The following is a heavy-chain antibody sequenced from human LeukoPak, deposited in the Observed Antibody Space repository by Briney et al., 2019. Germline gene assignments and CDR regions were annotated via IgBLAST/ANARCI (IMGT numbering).Heavy chain of an antibody. Sequence: PSETLSLTCAVYGGSFSGYYWSWIRQPPGKGLEWIGEINHSGSTNYNPSLKSRVTISVDTSKNQFSLKLSSVTAADTAVYYCASARFDYWGQGTLVTVSS. CDR3: ASARFDY. CDR2: INHSGST. CDR1: GGSFSGYY. V-gene: IGHV4-34*01. J-gene: IGHJ4*02.